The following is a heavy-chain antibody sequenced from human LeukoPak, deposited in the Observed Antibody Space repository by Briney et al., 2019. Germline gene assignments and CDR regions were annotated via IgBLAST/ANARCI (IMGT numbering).Heavy chain of an antibody. J-gene: IGHJ4*02. CDR3: VSFYETY. D-gene: IGHD2-15*01. CDR2: INSDGSWT. V-gene: IGHV3-74*01. Sequence: GGSLRLSCAASGNYWMHWVRQAPGKGLVWVSHINSDGSWTSYADSVKGRFTISKDNAKNTVYLQMNNLRAEDTAVYYCVSFYETYWGQGTLVTVSS. CDR1: GNYW.